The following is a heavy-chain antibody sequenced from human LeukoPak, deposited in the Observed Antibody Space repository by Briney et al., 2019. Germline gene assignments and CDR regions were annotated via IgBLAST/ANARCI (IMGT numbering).Heavy chain of an antibody. J-gene: IGHJ4*02. Sequence: PGGSLRLSCAASGFTFSAYWMSWVRQAPGKGLEWVAHIKGDGSEKYSVDSVKGRFTISRDNAKSSLYLQMNSLRAEDTALYYCARGGFGYVYFDYWGQGSLVTGSS. V-gene: IGHV3-7*01. CDR2: IKGDGSEK. CDR1: GFTFSAYW. D-gene: IGHD2-8*01. CDR3: ARGGFGYVYFDY.